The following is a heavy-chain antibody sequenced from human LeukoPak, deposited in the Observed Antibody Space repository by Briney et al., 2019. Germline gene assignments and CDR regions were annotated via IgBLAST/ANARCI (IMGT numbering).Heavy chain of an antibody. CDR3: AKGVRLWFAFYFDY. CDR2: ISGNGYNT. CDR1: GFTLGSYA. D-gene: IGHD3-10*01. Sequence: PGESLRLSCAGSGFTLGSYAMSWVRQAPGKGLEWVSAISGNGYNTYYADSVKGRFTISSESSGNTLYLQMHNLRAEDTAVYYCAKGVRLWFAFYFDYWGKGTLVTVSS. V-gene: IGHV3-23*01. J-gene: IGHJ4*02.